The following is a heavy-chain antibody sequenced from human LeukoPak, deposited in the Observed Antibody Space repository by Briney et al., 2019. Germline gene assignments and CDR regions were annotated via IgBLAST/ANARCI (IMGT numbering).Heavy chain of an antibody. D-gene: IGHD2-2*01. J-gene: IGHJ5*02. V-gene: IGHV1-18*01. Sequence: VSVKVSCKASGYTFTSYGISWVRQAPGQGLEWMGWISAYNGNTNYAEKLQGRVTMTTDTSTSTAYMELRSLRSDDTAVYYCARAHKLLPQPPVSWGQGTLVTVSS. CDR2: ISAYNGNT. CDR1: GYTFTSYG. CDR3: ARAHKLLPQPPVS.